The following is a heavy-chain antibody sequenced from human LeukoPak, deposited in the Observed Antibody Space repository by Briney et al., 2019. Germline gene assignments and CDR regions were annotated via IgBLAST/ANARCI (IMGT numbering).Heavy chain of an antibody. Sequence: GGSLRLSCAASGLTFSSYAMHWVRQAPGKGLEWVAVISYDGSNKYYADSVKGRFTISRDNSKNTLYLQMNSLRAEDTAVYYCARRRDYFDYWGQATLVTVSS. CDR3: ARRRDYFDY. J-gene: IGHJ4*02. CDR1: GLTFSSYA. CDR2: ISYDGSNK. V-gene: IGHV3-30-3*01.